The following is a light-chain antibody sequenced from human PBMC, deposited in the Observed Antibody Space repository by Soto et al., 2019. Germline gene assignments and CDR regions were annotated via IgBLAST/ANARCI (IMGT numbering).Light chain of an antibody. CDR3: QQYGSSPST. CDR1: QSVSSSY. V-gene: IGKV3-20*01. CDR2: GAS. J-gene: IGKJ1*01. Sequence: EIVLTQSPGTLSLSPGERATLSCRASQSVSSSYLAWYQQKPGQAPRLLIYGASSRATGIPDRFSGSGSGTDFTLTISRLEPEDFSLYYYQQYGSSPSTFGQGTKVEIK.